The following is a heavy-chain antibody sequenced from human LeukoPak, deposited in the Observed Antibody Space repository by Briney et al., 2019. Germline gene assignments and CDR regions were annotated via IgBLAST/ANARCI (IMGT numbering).Heavy chain of an antibody. CDR2: IIPIFGTA. CDR3: ARDIVVVPAAIGYAFDI. Sequence: GASVKVSCKASGGTFSSYAISWLRQAPGQGLEWMGGIIPIFGTANYAQKFQGRVTITADESTSTAYMELSSLRSEDTAVYYCARDIVVVPAAIGYAFDIWGQGTMVTVSS. V-gene: IGHV1-69*13. D-gene: IGHD2-2*02. CDR1: GGTFSSYA. J-gene: IGHJ3*02.